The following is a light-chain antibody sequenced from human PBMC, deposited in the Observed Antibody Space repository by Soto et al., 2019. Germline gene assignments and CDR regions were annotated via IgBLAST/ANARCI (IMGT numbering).Light chain of an antibody. J-gene: IGLJ1*01. V-gene: IGLV2-14*01. CDR3: SSYTSSSTSYV. CDR1: SSDVGGYNY. CDR2: EVS. Sequence: QSALTQPASVSGSPGQSITISCTGTSSDVGGYNYVSWYQQHPGKAPKLMIYEVSNRPSGVSSRFSGSKSGNTASLTISGLRAEDEAEYYCSSYTSSSTSYVFGTGTQLTVL.